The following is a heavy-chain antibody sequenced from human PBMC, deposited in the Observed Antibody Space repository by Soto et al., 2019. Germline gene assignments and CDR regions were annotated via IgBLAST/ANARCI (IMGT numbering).Heavy chain of an antibody. V-gene: IGHV1-3*01. CDR1: GYTFTSYA. CDR2: INAGNGNT. CDR3: ARDSPLGTYYYYYMDV. J-gene: IGHJ6*03. Sequence: QVQLVQSGAEVKKPGASVKVSCKASGYTFTSYAMHWVRQAPGQRLEWMGWINAGNGNTKYSQKFQGRVTITRDTSASTAYMELSSLRSEDTAVYYCARDSPLGTYYYYYMDVWGKGTTVTVSS. D-gene: IGHD1-26*01.